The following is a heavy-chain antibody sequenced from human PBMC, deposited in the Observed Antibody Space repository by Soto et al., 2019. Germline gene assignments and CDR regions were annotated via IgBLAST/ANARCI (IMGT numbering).Heavy chain of an antibody. CDR3: AREGSGWFNYYGMDV. V-gene: IGHV4-59*01. D-gene: IGHD6-19*01. CDR1: GGSISSYY. J-gene: IGHJ6*02. CDR2: IHYSGST. Sequence: QVQLQESGPGLVKPSETLSLTCTVSGGSISSYYWSWIRQPPGKGLEWIGYIHYSGSTNYNPSLKSRVTISVATSKNQFSLKLSSVTAADTAVYYCAREGSGWFNYYGMDVWGQGTTVTVSS.